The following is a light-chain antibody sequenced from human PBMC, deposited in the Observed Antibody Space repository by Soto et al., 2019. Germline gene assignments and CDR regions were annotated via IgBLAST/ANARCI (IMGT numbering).Light chain of an antibody. CDR2: AAS. Sequence: DIQLTQSPSTLSGSVGDRVTITCRASQTISSWLAWYQQKPGKAPKLLIYAASSLQSGVPSRFSGSGSGTEFTLTISSLQPDDFATYYCQHYNSYSEAIGQGTKV. CDR3: QHYNSYSEA. V-gene: IGKV1-5*01. J-gene: IGKJ1*01. CDR1: QTISSW.